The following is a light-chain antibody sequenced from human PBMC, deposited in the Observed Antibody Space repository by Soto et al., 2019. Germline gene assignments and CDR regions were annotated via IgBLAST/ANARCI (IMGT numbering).Light chain of an antibody. Sequence: QSVLTQPPSVFGSPGQSVTSSCTGTSSDVGSYNRVSWYQQPPGTAPKLMIYEVSNRPSGVPDRFSGSKSGNTASLTISGLQAEDEADYYCSSYTSSSLYVFGTGTKVNVL. J-gene: IGLJ1*01. CDR2: EVS. CDR1: SSDVGSYNR. CDR3: SSYTSSSLYV. V-gene: IGLV2-18*02.